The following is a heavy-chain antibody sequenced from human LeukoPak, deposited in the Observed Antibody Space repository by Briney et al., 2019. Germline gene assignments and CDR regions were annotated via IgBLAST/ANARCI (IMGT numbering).Heavy chain of an antibody. CDR2: ISSSSSYI. CDR3: ARKNYFYYYMDV. J-gene: IGHJ6*03. D-gene: IGHD2/OR15-2a*01. CDR1: GFTFSTFT. V-gene: IGHV3-21*01. Sequence: PGGSLRLSCVVSGFTFSTFTMNWVRQAPGKGLEWVSCISSSSSYIYYADSVKGRFTISRDNAKNSLYLQMNSLRAEDTAVYYCARKNYFYYYMDVWGKGTTVTISS.